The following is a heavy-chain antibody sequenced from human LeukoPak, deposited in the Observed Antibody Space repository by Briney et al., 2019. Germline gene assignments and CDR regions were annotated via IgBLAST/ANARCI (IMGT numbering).Heavy chain of an antibody. CDR2: IWYDGSNK. CDR1: GFIFSSYG. D-gene: IGHD5-24*01. V-gene: IGHV3-33*01. J-gene: IGHJ6*02. Sequence: SGGSLRLSCAAPGFIFSSYGMHWVRQAPGKGLEWVAVIWYDGSNKYYADSVKGRFTISRDNSKNTLYVQMNSLRVEDTTVYYCARDREMYYYYGMDVWGQGTTVTVSS. CDR3: ARDREMYYYYGMDV.